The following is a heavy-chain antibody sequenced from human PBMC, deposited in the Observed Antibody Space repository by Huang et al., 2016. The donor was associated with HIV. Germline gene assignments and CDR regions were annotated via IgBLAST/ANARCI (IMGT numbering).Heavy chain of an antibody. V-gene: IGHV5-51*01. D-gene: IGHD6-6*01. CDR1: GYSFSSYW. CDR2: IFPDDSAT. Sequence: VQLVQSGAEVKKPGESLKISCKGSGYSFSSYWIAWVRQMPGKGLEWRRIIFPDDSATTYSSSFEGQVTISADKSIGTAYLQWSSLQASDTAMYYCARRFSSSSGYFDYWGQGSLVTVSS. J-gene: IGHJ4*02. CDR3: ARRFSSSSGYFDY.